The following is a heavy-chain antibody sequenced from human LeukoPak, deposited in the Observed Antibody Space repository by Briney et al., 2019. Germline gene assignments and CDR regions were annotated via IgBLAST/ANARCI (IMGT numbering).Heavy chain of an antibody. V-gene: IGHV3-33*08. CDR1: GFTFGSYS. D-gene: IGHD2-15*01. Sequence: PGGSLRLSCAVSGFTFGSYSMNWVRQAPGKGLEWVAVIWYDGSQKYYADSVKGRFTVSRDDSKNTFYLQMNSLRVEDTALYYCARDGDMDPWGQGTLVTVSS. J-gene: IGHJ5*02. CDR2: IWYDGSQK. CDR3: ARDGDMDP.